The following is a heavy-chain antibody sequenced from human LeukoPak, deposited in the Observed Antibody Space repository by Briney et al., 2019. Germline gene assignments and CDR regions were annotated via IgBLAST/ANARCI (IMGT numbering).Heavy chain of an antibody. V-gene: IGHV3-15*01. CDR1: GFTFSSYW. CDR3: TTPKSLIGYCSSTSCLNYYGMDV. CDR2: IKSKTDGGTT. J-gene: IGHJ6*02. D-gene: IGHD2-2*01. Sequence: GGSLRLSCAASGFTFSSYWMSWVRQAPGKGLGWVGRIKSKTDGGTTDYAAPVKGRFTISRDDSKNTLYLQMNSLKTEDTAVYYCTTPKSLIGYCSSTSCLNYYGMDVWGQGTTVTVSS.